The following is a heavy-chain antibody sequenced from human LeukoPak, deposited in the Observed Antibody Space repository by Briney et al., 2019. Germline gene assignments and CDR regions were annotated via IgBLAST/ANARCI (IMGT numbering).Heavy chain of an antibody. V-gene: IGHV1-3*01. CDR3: ARDIVGAKAFDY. Sequence: ASVTVSCTASGYTFTSYAMHWVCQAPGQRLEWMAWINVGNGNTKYSQKFQGRVTVTRDTSASTAYMELSSLRSEDTAVYYCARDIVGAKAFDYWGQGTLVTVSS. CDR1: GYTFTSYA. CDR2: INVGNGNT. D-gene: IGHD1-26*01. J-gene: IGHJ4*02.